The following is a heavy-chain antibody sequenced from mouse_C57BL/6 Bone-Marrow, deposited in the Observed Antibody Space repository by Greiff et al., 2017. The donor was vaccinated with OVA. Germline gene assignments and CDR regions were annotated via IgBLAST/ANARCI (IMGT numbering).Heavy chain of an antibody. D-gene: IGHD1-1*01. V-gene: IGHV1-55*01. CDR3: ARDLTVVATKYFDV. CDR2: IYPGSGST. J-gene: IGHJ1*03. CDR1: GYTFTSYW. Sequence: QVQLQQPGAELVKPGASVKMSCKASGYTFTSYWITWVKQRPGQGLEWIGDIYPGSGSTNYNEKFKSKATLTVDTSSSTAYMQLSSLTSEDSAVYYCARDLTVVATKYFDVWGTGTTVTVSS.